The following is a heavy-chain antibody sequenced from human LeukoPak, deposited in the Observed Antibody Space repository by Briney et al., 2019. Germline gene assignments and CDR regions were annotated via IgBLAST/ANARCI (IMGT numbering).Heavy chain of an antibody. V-gene: IGHV3-33*01. CDR3: ARDLWQQMIQGYDY. J-gene: IGHJ4*02. Sequence: GGSLRLSCAASGFTFTTYGMHWVRQAPGKGLEWVAVIWNDGSYKHYADSVKGRFTISRDDSKNTIYLQMNSLRAEDTAVYYCARDLWQQMIQGYDYWGQGTLVTVSS. D-gene: IGHD6-13*01. CDR1: GFTFTTYG. CDR2: IWNDGSYK.